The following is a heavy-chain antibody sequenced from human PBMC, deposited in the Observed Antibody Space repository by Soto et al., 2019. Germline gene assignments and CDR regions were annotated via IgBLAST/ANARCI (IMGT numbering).Heavy chain of an antibody. CDR2: ISWNSGSI. V-gene: IGHV3-9*01. Sequence: GGSLRLSCAASGFTFDDYAMHWVRQAPGKGLEWVSGISWNSGSIGYADSVKGRFTISRDNAKNSLYLQMNSLRAEDTALYYCAKDKGSGSYGVLNAFDIWGQGTMVTVSS. D-gene: IGHD3-10*01. CDR3: AKDKGSGSYGVLNAFDI. J-gene: IGHJ3*02. CDR1: GFTFDDYA.